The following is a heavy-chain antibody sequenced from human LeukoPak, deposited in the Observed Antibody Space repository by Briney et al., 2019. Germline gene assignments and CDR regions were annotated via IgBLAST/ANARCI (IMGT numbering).Heavy chain of an antibody. CDR1: RFTLSRYS. Sequence: GGSQTLSCSAWRFTLSRYSMNCGPHTPHREVECGSYITSSGRYINYTVSEKCRFTIPRDNANNSMYLQMNSLRAEDTAVYYCASDFGGYCSSSSCYLGWFDAWGQGTLVTVSS. J-gene: IGHJ5*02. D-gene: IGHD2-2*01. V-gene: IGHV3-21*01. CDR3: ASDFGGYCSSSSCYLGWFDA. CDR2: ITSSGRYI.